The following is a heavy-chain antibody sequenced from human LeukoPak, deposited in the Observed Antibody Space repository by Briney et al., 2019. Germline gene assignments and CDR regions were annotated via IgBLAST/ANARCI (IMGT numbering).Heavy chain of an antibody. CDR1: GFTFDDYT. D-gene: IGHD6-13*01. V-gene: IGHV3-43*01. CDR2: INWDGGST. CDR3: AKGSIAAAGTGVDY. Sequence: GGSLRLSCAASGFTFDDYTMHWVRQAPGKGLEWVSLINWDGGSTYYADSVKGRFTISRDNSKNSLYLQMNSLRTEDTALYYCAKGSIAAAGTGVDYWGQGTLVTVSS. J-gene: IGHJ4*02.